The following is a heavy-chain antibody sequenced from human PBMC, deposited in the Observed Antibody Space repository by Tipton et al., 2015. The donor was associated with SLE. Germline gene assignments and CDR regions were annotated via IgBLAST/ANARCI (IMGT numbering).Heavy chain of an antibody. Sequence: SLRLSCAASGFTVSSNYMSWVRQAPGKGLEWVSAICGSGGSTYYSDSVKGRFTVSRDNAKNSLYLQMHSLRDGDTAVYYCARDSGASAAPDVWGQGTTVTV. CDR1: GFTVSSNY. CDR3: ARDSGASAAPDV. V-gene: IGHV3-53*01. J-gene: IGHJ6*02. CDR2: ICGSGGST.